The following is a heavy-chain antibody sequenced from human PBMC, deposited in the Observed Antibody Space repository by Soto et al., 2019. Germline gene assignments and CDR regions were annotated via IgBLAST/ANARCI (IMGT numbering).Heavy chain of an antibody. V-gene: IGHV4-39*01. CDR1: NAPVDSRTYT. D-gene: IGHD2-2*01. J-gene: IGHJ6*02. CDR3: ARLNGYCISTSCHGYYGMDV. CDR2: IYNSGRT. Sequence: SQTLSLTCTVSNAPVDSRTYTLSWIRQPPGKGLEWIGSIYNSGRTYYNPSLNSRVTVSVDTSKNQFSLKVTSVTAADTAVYYCARLNGYCISTSCHGYYGMDVWGQGTTVTVSS.